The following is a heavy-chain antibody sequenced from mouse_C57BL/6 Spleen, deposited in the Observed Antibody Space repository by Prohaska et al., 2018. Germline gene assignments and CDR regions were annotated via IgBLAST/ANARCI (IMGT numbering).Heavy chain of an antibody. CDR1: FTDYY. D-gene: IGHD1-1*01. Sequence: FTDYYINWVKQRPGQGLEWIGWIFPGSGSTYYNEKFKGKATLTVDKSSSTAYMLLSSLTSEDSAVYFCARVLRSSWFAYWGQGTLVTVSA. CDR2: IFPGSGST. J-gene: IGHJ3*01. CDR3: ARVLRSSWFAY. V-gene: IGHV1-75*01.